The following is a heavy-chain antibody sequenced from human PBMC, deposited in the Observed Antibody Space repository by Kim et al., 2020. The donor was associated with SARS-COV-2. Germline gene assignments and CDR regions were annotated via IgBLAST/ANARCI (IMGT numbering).Heavy chain of an antibody. Sequence: GGSLRLSCVVSGFTFTNYAMTWVRQTPGKRLEWVSIITVGDGGKYYADSVKGRFTVSRDKPQNTLYLQMDSLRAEDTAVYYCARVFIMVRGVTIESLGGVDFWGQGPRSPSP. J-gene: IGHJ6*02. CDR3: ARVFIMVRGVTIESLGGVDF. D-gene: IGHD3-10*01. CDR1: GFTFTNYA. V-gene: IGHV3-23*01. CDR2: ITVGDGGK.